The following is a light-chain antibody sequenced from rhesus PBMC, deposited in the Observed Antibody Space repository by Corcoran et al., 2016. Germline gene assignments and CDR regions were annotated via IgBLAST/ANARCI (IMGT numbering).Light chain of an antibody. CDR2: AAS. V-gene: IGKV1-18*01. CDR3: QQGYNAPWT. Sequence: DIQMTQSPSSLSASVGDKVTITCRASQGISSWLAWYQQKPGKAPKPLIYAASSLQSGVPSRFSGSGSGTDYTLAISSLQPEDFATYYCQQGYNAPWTFGQGTKVEIK. CDR1: QGISSW. J-gene: IGKJ1*01.